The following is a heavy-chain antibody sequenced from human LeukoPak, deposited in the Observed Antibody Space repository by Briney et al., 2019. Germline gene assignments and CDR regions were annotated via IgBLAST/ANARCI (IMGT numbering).Heavy chain of an antibody. D-gene: IGHD3/OR15-3a*01. J-gene: IGHJ5*02. CDR2: ISSGGSPI. CDR3: TYLRTPYYNDKWVDP. V-gene: IGHV3-48*04. CDR1: GFTITSWS. Sequence: GSLSLSCAVSGFTITSWSMNWVRQAPGKGLEWLSYISSGGSPIYYADSVKGRFTISRDDAKNLVYLQMNSLRAEDTAVYYCTYLRTPYYNDKWVDPWGQGALVTVSS.